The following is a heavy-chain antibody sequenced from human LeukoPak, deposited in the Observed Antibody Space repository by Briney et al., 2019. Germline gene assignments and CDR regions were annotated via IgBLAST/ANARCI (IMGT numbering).Heavy chain of an antibody. Sequence: PGGSLRLSCVASGFTFSTYWMHWARQDPGKGLVWVSRINSDGSNTIYADSVKGRFTISRDNAKNTLYLQMNSLRPEDTAVYYCVSGVSIWLGNAFDFWGQGTMVTVSS. V-gene: IGHV3-74*01. D-gene: IGHD3-10*01. CDR1: GFTFSTYW. J-gene: IGHJ3*01. CDR3: VSGVSIWLGNAFDF. CDR2: INSDGSNT.